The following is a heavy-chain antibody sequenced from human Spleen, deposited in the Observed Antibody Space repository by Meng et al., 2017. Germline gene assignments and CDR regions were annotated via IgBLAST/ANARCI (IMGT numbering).Heavy chain of an antibody. CDR2: SHRSGRT. Sequence: QVQLQESGPGLVKPSGTLSLTCAVSGASISDSNWWSWVRQPPGKGLEWIGESHRSGRTNYSPSLRSRVTISLDKSNNHFSLILSSVTAADTAVYFCARDQAIVVAGTYGFDVWGQGTMVTVSS. V-gene: IGHV4-4*02. D-gene: IGHD6-19*01. CDR1: GASISDSNW. J-gene: IGHJ3*01. CDR3: ARDQAIVVAGTYGFDV.